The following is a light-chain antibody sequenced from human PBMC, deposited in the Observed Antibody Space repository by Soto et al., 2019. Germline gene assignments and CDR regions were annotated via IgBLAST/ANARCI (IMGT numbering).Light chain of an antibody. CDR3: SSFTSSNTWL. Sequence: QSVLTQPASVSGSPGQSITISCTGTSSNVGGYNYVSWYQQYPGKAPKLMIFEVTNRPSGVSDRFSGSKSGNTASLTISGLQAEDEADYYCSSFTSSNTWLFGGGTKXTV. CDR2: EVT. CDR1: SSNVGGYNY. V-gene: IGLV2-14*01. J-gene: IGLJ3*02.